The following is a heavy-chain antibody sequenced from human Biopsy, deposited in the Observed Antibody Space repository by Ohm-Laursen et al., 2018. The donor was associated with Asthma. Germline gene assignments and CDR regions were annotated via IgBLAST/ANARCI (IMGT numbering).Heavy chain of an antibody. CDR3: ARCRVGYSSGWSLLLKKIYYPGMDV. J-gene: IGHJ6*02. D-gene: IGHD6-19*01. CDR2: IMTVFGTT. V-gene: IGHV1-69*01. Sequence: SSVKVSCKAPGGTFSNFAISWVRQAPGQGLEWLGGIMTVFGTTNYAQKFQGRVTITADESTSTAYMEVTSLRSEDTAIYYCARCRVGYSSGWSLLLKKIYYPGMDVWGQGTAVTVSS. CDR1: GGTFSNFA.